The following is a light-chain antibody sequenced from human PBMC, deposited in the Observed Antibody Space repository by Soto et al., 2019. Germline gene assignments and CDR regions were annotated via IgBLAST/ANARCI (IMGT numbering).Light chain of an antibody. Sequence: EIVLTQSPATLSVSPGERATLSCRASQSVSTTVAWYQQKPGQAPRLIIYGASTRATGIPARFSGSGSGTEFTLTISSLQSEDFAVYYCQQYKDWPTPFGQGTKVDIK. CDR2: GAS. CDR3: QQYKDWPTP. V-gene: IGKV3-15*01. CDR1: QSVSTT. J-gene: IGKJ1*01.